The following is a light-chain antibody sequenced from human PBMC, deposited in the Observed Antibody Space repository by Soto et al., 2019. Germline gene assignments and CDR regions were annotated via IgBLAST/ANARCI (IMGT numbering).Light chain of an antibody. CDR3: EQYASSRPLFT. CDR2: GAS. V-gene: IGKV3-20*01. J-gene: IGKJ3*01. Sequence: EIVLTQSPGTLSLSPGERATLSCRASQSVSSNYLAWYQHKPGQAPRLLIYGASGSVTGIPDRFSGSGSGPDIALTLGSLALEDLAVYYCEQYASSRPLFTFGPGTKVDV. CDR1: QSVSSNY.